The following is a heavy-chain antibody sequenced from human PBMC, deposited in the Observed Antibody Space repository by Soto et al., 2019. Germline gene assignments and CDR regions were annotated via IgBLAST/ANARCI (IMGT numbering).Heavy chain of an antibody. CDR3: ATYIAKYNWNYVYWFDP. CDR1: GGTFSSYA. D-gene: IGHD1-7*01. V-gene: IGHV1-69*05. J-gene: IGHJ5*02. CDR2: IIPIFGTA. Sequence: QVQLVQSGAEVKKPGSSVKVSCKASGGTFSSYAISWVRQAPGQGLEWMGGIIPIFGTANYAQKFQGRVTITPDESTSTAYMELSSLRSEDTAVYYCATYIAKYNWNYVYWFDPWGQGTLVTVSS.